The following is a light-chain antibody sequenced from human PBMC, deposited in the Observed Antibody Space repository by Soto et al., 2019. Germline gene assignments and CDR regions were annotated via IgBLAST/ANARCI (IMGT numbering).Light chain of an antibody. J-gene: IGKJ1*01. CDR2: GAS. V-gene: IGKV3-20*01. CDR1: QSVRSSY. Sequence: EIVLTQSPGTLSLSPGERATLSCRASQSVRSSYLAWYQQKPGQAPRLPIYGASSRATGIPDRFSGSGSGTDFTLTISRLEPEDFAVYYCQQYGSSPPWTFGQGTKVEIK. CDR3: QQYGSSPPWT.